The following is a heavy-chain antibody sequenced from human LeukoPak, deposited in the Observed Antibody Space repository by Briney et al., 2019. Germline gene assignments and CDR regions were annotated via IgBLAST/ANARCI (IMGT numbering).Heavy chain of an antibody. CDR1: GGSISSSSYY. V-gene: IGHV4-39*01. D-gene: IGHD3-3*01. CDR3: ARHRRFGVVIIDY. Sequence: SDTLSLTCTVSGGSISSSSYYWGWIRQPPGKGLEWIGSIYYSGSTYYNPSLKSRVTISVDTSKNQFSLKLSSVTAADTAVYYCARHRRFGVVIIDYWGQGTLVTVSS. CDR2: IYYSGST. J-gene: IGHJ4*02.